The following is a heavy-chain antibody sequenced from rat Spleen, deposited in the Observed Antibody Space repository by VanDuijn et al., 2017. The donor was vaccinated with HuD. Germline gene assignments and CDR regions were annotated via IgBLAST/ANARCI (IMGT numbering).Heavy chain of an antibody. J-gene: IGHJ2*01. CDR3: AGSGLGGDY. Sequence: QVQLKESGPGLVQPSQTLSLTCTVSGFSLTSCHIHWVRQPPGKGLEGIGRIPNGGFTDYNPALKSRLSIRRDTPKSQVLLKMNSVQTEDTAMYFCAGSGLGGDYWGQGVMVTVSS. CDR2: IPNGGFT. D-gene: IGHD5-1*01. V-gene: IGHV2-27*01. CDR1: GFSLTSCH.